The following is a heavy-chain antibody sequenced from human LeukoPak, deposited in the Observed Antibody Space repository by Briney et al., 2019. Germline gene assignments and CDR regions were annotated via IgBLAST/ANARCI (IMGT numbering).Heavy chain of an antibody. J-gene: IGHJ6*03. Sequence: PGGSLRLSCAASGFTFSTFPMHWVRQAPGKGLEWVSVIYSDGTTYYADSVQGRFTISRDNSKNTVYLQMKSLRAEDTAVYFCARERSYYYYYMDVWGKGTTVTVSS. V-gene: IGHV3-53*01. D-gene: IGHD3-10*01. CDR1: GFTFSTFP. CDR3: ARERSYYYYYMDV. CDR2: IYSDGTT.